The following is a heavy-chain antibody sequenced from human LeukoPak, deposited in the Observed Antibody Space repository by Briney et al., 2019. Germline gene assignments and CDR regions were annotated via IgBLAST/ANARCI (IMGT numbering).Heavy chain of an antibody. CDR1: GSSISSGGYS. V-gene: IGHV4-30-2*01. Sequence: SETLSLTCAVSGSSISSGGYSWSWIRQPPGKGLEWIGYIYHSGSTYYNPSLKSRVTISVDRSKNQFSLKLSSVTAADTAVYYCAREIDGSEDVWGQGTTVTVSS. CDR3: AREIDGSEDV. CDR2: IYHSGST. D-gene: IGHD5-24*01. J-gene: IGHJ6*02.